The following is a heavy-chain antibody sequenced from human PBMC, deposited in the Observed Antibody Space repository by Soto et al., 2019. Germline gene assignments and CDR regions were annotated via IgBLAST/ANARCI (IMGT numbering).Heavy chain of an antibody. D-gene: IGHD6-19*01. Sequence: GASVKVSCKASGYTFSGFYMHWVRQAPGQGLEWMGWINTNSGGTKYAEKFQGRVTMTRDTSISTAYVELSRLTSDDTAVYYCASAAVTGTAGLDFWGQGTRVTVS. CDR2: INTNSGGT. J-gene: IGHJ4*02. V-gene: IGHV1-2*02. CDR3: ASAAVTGTAGLDF. CDR1: GYTFSGFY.